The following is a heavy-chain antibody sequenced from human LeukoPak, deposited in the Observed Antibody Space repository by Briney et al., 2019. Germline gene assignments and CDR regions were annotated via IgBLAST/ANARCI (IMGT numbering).Heavy chain of an antibody. CDR1: GGPFSGYY. CDR2: INQGGTT. J-gene: IGHJ1*01. CDR3: ARREEEVAAAEYFQH. Sequence: SETLSLTCAIYGGPFSGYYWTWIRQPPGKGLEWIREINQGGTTNYNPSLRSRVTILIDTSRNQFSLRLSSVTAADTAVYYCARREEEVAAAEYFQHWGQGTLVTVSS. D-gene: IGHD6-13*01. V-gene: IGHV4-34*01.